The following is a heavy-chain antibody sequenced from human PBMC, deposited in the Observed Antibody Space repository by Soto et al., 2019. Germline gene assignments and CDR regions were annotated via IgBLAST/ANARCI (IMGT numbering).Heavy chain of an antibody. CDR2: ISYDGSNK. CDR3: ARDGVAVAGNYYYYYGMDV. Sequence: QPGGSLRLSCAASGFTFSSYAMHWVRQAPGKGLEWVAVISYDGSNKYYADSVKGRFTISRDNSKNTLYLQMSSLRAEDTAVYYCARDGVAVAGNYYYYYGMDVWGQGTTVTVSS. V-gene: IGHV3-30-3*01. CDR1: GFTFSSYA. D-gene: IGHD6-19*01. J-gene: IGHJ6*02.